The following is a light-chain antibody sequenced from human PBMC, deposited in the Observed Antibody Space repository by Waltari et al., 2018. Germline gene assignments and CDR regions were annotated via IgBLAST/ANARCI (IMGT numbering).Light chain of an antibody. CDR1: QDINTY. J-gene: IGKJ2*01. V-gene: IGKV1-17*01. Sequence: DIQMPQSPLSLSASPGDTVTITCRASQDINTYLNWYQQIPGKPPKRLIFSASALEGAVPSRFTGGGSGTAFTLTIRGLQPEDFATYYCLQFNSRPYTFGQGTKVEIK. CDR3: LQFNSRPYT. CDR2: SAS.